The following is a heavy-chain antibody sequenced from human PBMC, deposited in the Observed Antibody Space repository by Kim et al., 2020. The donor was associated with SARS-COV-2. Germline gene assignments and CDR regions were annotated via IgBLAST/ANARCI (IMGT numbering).Heavy chain of an antibody. D-gene: IGHD2-15*01. J-gene: IGHJ4*02. CDR3: AKRYCSGGTCYSIDY. V-gene: IGHV3-23*01. CDR1: GFTFRSHA. CDR2: ISGSGGTT. Sequence: GGSLRLSFAASGFTFRSHAMNWVRQAPGKGLEWVSGISGSGGTTNYADSVKCRFTISRDNSKNTLYLQMNSLRAEDTAVYYCAKRYCSGGTCYSIDYWGQGTLVTVS.